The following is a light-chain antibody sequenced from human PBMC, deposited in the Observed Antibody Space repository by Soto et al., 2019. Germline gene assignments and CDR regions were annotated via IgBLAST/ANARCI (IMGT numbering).Light chain of an antibody. CDR3: ETWGSNTRV. CDR2: LEGSGSY. CDR1: SGHSSYI. J-gene: IGLJ3*02. V-gene: IGLV4-60*02. Sequence: QSVLTQSSSASASLGSSVKLTCTLSSGHSSYIIAWHQQQPGKAPRYLMKLEGSGSYNKGSGVPDRFSGSSSGADRYLTISNLQFADEADYYCETWGSNTRVFGGGTQLTVL.